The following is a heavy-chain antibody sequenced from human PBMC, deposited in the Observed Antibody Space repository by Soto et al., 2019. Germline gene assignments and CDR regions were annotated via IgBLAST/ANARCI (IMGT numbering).Heavy chain of an antibody. D-gene: IGHD5-18*01. V-gene: IGHV3-48*03. J-gene: IGHJ4*02. Sequence: GGSLRLSCAASGFTFRSYEMNWVRQAPGKGLEWVSYISSSGSTEYYADSVKGQFTVSRDNAKNSLYLQMNSLRAEDTAVYYCAREGNSYGRRLDYWGQGTLVTVSS. CDR2: ISSSGSTE. CDR1: GFTFRSYE. CDR3: AREGNSYGRRLDY.